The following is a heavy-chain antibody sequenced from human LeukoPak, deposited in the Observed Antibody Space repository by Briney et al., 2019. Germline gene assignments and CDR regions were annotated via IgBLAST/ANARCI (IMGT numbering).Heavy chain of an antibody. D-gene: IGHD1-26*01. Sequence: PGGSLRLSCAASGFTFSSYGMHWVRQAPGKGLEWVAVIWYDGSNKYYADSVRGRFTISRDNSKNTLYLQMNSLRAEDTAVYYCARDGGELLLDYWGQGTLVTVSS. CDR1: GFTFSSYG. CDR3: ARDGGELLLDY. CDR2: IWYDGSNK. V-gene: IGHV3-33*01. J-gene: IGHJ4*02.